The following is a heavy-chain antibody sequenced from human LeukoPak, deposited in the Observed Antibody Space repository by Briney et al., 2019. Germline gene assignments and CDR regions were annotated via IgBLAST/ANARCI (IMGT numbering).Heavy chain of an antibody. CDR1: GFTFSDSY. J-gene: IGHJ3*02. V-gene: IGHV3-11*04. CDR3: ARVQDGEGAFDI. CDR2: ISSSGSTI. Sequence: SGGSLRLSCAASGFTFSDSYMSWIRQAPGKGREWVSYISSSGSTIYYADSVKGRFTISRDNAKNSLYLQMNSLRAEDTAVYYCARVQDGEGAFDIWGQGTMVTVSS. D-gene: IGHD4-17*01.